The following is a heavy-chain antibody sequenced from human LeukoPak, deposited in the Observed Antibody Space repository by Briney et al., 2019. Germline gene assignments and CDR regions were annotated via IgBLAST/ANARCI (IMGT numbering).Heavy chain of an antibody. D-gene: IGHD2-2*01. J-gene: IGHJ5*02. CDR3: ATSLFTRSTFDP. CDR1: GFTFSSYW. CDR2: IKQDGSER. V-gene: IGHV3-7*01. Sequence: GGSLRLSCAASGFTFSSYWMSWVRQAPGKGLEWVANIKQDGSERYYVDSVKGRFTISRDNAKNSLYLQMNSLRAEDTAVYYCATSLFTRSTFDPWGQGTLVTVSS.